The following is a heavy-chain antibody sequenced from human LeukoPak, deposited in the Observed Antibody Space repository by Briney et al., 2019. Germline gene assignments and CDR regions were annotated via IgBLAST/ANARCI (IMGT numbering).Heavy chain of an antibody. D-gene: IGHD6-13*01. CDR1: GFTFSSYG. J-gene: IGHJ4*02. CDR2: IWYDGSNK. CDR3: ARDRAAADLDY. V-gene: IGHV3-33*01. Sequence: PGRSLRLSCAASGFTFSSYGVHWVRQAPGKGLEWVAVIWYDGSNKFYADSVKGRFTISRDNSKNTLYLQMNSLRAEDTAVYYCARDRAAADLDYWGQGTLVTVSS.